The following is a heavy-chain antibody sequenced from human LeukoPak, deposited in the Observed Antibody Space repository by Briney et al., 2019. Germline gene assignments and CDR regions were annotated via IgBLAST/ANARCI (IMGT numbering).Heavy chain of an antibody. J-gene: IGHJ4*02. D-gene: IGHD3-22*01. V-gene: IGHV3-11*06. CDR1: GFTFSDYY. CDR3: ARHHYYDSSGYPYFDY. CDR2: ISSSSSYT. Sequence: GGSLRLSCAASGFTFSDYYMSWIRQAPGKGLERVSYISSSSSYTNYADSVKGRFTISRDNAKNSLYLQMNSLRAEDTAVYYCARHHYYDSSGYPYFDYWGQGTLVTVSS.